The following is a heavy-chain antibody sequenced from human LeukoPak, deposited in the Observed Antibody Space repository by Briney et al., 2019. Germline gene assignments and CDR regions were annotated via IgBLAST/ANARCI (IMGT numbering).Heavy chain of an antibody. CDR1: GFTFRSYA. CDR2: ISYDGSNK. CDR3: ARTGTGTFTNWFDP. J-gene: IGHJ5*02. V-gene: IGHV3-30*04. D-gene: IGHD2-8*02. Sequence: GGSLRLSCAASGFTFRSYAMHWVRQAPGKGLEWVAVISYDGSNKYHSDSVKGRFTISRDNSKNTLYLQMNNLRAEDMALYYCARTGTGTFTNWFDPWGQGTLVTVSS.